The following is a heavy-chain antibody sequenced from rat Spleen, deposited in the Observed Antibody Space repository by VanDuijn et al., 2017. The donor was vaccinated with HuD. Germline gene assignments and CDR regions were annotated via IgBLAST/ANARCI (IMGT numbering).Heavy chain of an antibody. V-gene: IGHV5-7*01. Sequence: EVQLVESGGGLVQPGRSLKLSCAASGFTFSDYNMAWVRQAPKKGLEWVASISSGGGGTYYPDSVKDRFTISRDNAKSTLYLQMDSLRSEDTASYYFARHGYYSNYIPNWFAYWGQGTLVTVSS. D-gene: IGHD1-2*01. CDR2: ISSGGGGT. CDR1: GFTFSDYN. CDR3: ARHGYYSNYIPNWFAY. J-gene: IGHJ3*01.